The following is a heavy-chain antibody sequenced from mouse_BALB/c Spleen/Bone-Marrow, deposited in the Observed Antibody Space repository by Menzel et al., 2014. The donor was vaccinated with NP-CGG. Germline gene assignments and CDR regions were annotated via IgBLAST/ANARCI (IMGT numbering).Heavy chain of an antibody. CDR3: SSDAMDY. CDR1: GYSFTGYY. Sequence: VQLQQSGPDLLVPAASVQISCKAAGYSFTGYYMKWVKQSDGKSLEWIGRLNPNNGGNSYNQKIKGKALLTLDNSSNTACMELRSLTSEGSAVYYCSSDAMDYWGQGTLVTVSS. CDR2: LNPNNGGN. V-gene: IGHV1-26*01. J-gene: IGHJ4*01.